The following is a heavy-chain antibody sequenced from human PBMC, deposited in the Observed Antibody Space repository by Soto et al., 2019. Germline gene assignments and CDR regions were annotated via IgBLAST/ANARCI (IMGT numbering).Heavy chain of an antibody. CDR2: INWNGGST. CDR3: ARDLSGYVPFNY. V-gene: IGHV3-20*04. D-gene: IGHD5-12*01. Sequence: PGGSLRLSCAASGFTVSSNYMSWVRQAPGKRLEWVSGINWNGGSTGYADSVKGRFTISRDNAKNSLYLQMNSLRAEDTALYYCARDLSGYVPFNYWGQGTLVTVSS. CDR1: GFTVSSNY. J-gene: IGHJ4*02.